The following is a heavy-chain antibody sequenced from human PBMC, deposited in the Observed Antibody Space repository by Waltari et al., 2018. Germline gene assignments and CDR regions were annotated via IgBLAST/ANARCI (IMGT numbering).Heavy chain of an antibody. CDR1: GYTFTSYA. CDR2: INAGNGNT. J-gene: IGHJ4*02. Sequence: QVQLVQSGAEVKKPGASVKVSCKASGYTFTSYAMHWVRQAPGQRLEWMGWINAGNGNTKYSQKSQGRVTITRDTSASTAYMELSSLRSEDTAVYYCARARYYYYGSGSYYLDHFDYWGQGTLVTVSS. D-gene: IGHD3-10*01. CDR3: ARARYYYYGSGSYYLDHFDY. V-gene: IGHV1-3*01.